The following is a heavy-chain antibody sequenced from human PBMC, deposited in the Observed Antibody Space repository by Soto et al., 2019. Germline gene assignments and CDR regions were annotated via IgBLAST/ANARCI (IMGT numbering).Heavy chain of an antibody. CDR2: IKQDGSEK. D-gene: IGHD3-3*01. Sequence: GGSLRLSCAASGFTLSSYWMSWVRQAPGKGLEWVANIKQDGSEKYYVDSVKGRFTISRDNAKNSLYLQMNSLRAEDTAVYYCSRVDYDFLSEPYWGQGTLVTVSS. CDR3: SRVDYDFLSEPY. V-gene: IGHV3-7*01. J-gene: IGHJ4*02. CDR1: GFTLSSYW.